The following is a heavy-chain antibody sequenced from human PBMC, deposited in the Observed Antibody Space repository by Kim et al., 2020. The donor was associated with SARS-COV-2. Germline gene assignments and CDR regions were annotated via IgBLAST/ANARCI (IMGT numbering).Heavy chain of an antibody. V-gene: IGHV4-4*02. Sequence: SETLSLTCAVSGGSISSSNWWSWVRQPPGKGLEWIGEIYHSGSTNYNPSLKSRVTISVDKSKNQFSLKLSSVTAADTAVYYCARSYGDYDYFDYWGQGTLVTVAS. CDR3: ARSYGDYDYFDY. J-gene: IGHJ4*02. D-gene: IGHD4-17*01. CDR2: IYHSGST. CDR1: GGSISSSNW.